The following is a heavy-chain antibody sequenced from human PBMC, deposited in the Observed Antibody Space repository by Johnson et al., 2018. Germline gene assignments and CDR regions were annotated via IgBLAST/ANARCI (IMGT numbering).Heavy chain of an antibody. CDR1: GFTFSSYA. J-gene: IGHJ6*03. V-gene: IGHV3-23*04. CDR3: AKDLVGGVLITVSMDV. Sequence: EVQLVESGGGLVQPGGSLRLSCAASGFTFSSYAMSWVRQVPGKGLEWVSAISGSGDSTYYADSVKGRFAISRDNSKTTLYLQMNSLRAEATAVYYYAKDLVGGVLITVSMDVGGKGTTVTVSS. CDR2: ISGSGDST. D-gene: IGHD4-11*01.